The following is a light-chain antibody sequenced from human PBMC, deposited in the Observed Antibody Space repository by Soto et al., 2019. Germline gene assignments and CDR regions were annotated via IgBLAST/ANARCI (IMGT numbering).Light chain of an antibody. J-gene: IGKJ4*01. Sequence: ELVSTPSPGTLTLSPRQRATLSCKASQSVSSSYLAWYQQKPGQPPRLLIYGASSRATGIPDRLSGSGSGTDFTLTISRLEPEDFAVYYRQQYGSSLTVGGGTKVDI. CDR2: GAS. V-gene: IGKV3-20*01. CDR1: QSVSSSY. CDR3: QQYGSSLT.